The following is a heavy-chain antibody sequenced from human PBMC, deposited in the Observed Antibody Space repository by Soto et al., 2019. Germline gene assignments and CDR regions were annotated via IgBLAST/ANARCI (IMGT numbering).Heavy chain of an antibody. CDR3: ARDTARAMVRIYYGMDV. CDR1: GFTFSSYG. CDR2: IWYDGSNK. D-gene: IGHD3-10*01. Sequence: ESGGGVVQPGRSLRLSCAASGFTFSSYGMQWVRQDPGKGLEWVAVIWYDGSNKYYADSVKGRFTISRDNSKNTLYLQMNSLRAEDTAVYYCARDTARAMVRIYYGMDVWGQGTTVTVSS. V-gene: IGHV3-33*01. J-gene: IGHJ6*02.